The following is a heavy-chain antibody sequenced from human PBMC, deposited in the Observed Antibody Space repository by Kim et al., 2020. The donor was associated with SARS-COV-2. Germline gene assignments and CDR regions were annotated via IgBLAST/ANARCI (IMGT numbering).Heavy chain of an antibody. V-gene: IGHV3-21*01. CDR2: ISSSGTNI. CDR3: ARGGSPSPYYFDY. D-gene: IGHD2-15*01. CDR1: GFTFSSYG. Sequence: GGSQRLSCAASGFTFSSYGMNWVRQAPGKGLEWVSSISSSGTNIYYADSVKGRFTISRDNAKNSLYLQMNSLRAEDTAVYYCARGGSPSPYYFDYWGQGTLVTVSS. J-gene: IGHJ4*02.